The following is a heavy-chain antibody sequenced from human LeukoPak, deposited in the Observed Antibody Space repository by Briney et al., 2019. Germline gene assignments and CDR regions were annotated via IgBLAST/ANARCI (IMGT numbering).Heavy chain of an antibody. CDR3: ARSGVPRRITMVRGVIINPKPFDY. D-gene: IGHD3-10*01. CDR1: GGSFSGYY. CDR2: INHSGST. Sequence: SETLSLTCAVYGGSFSGYYWSWIRQPPGKGLEWIGEINHSGSTNYNPSLKSRVTISVDTSKNQFSLKLSSVTAADTAVYYCARSGVPRRITMVRGVIINPKPFDYWGQGTLVTVSS. J-gene: IGHJ4*02. V-gene: IGHV4-34*01.